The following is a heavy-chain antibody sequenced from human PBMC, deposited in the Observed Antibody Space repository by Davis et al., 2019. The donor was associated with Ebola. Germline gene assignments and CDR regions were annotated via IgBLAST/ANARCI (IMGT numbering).Heavy chain of an antibody. J-gene: IGHJ5*02. CDR3: ARARYSYGSNRFDP. V-gene: IGHV3-7*03. Sequence: PGGSLRLSCAASGFTFSSYWMSWVRQAPGKGLEWVANIKQDGSEKYYVDSVKGRFTISRDNPKNSLYLQMNSPRAEDTAVYYCARARYSYGSNRFDPWGQGTLVTVSS. D-gene: IGHD5-18*01. CDR2: IKQDGSEK. CDR1: GFTFSSYW.